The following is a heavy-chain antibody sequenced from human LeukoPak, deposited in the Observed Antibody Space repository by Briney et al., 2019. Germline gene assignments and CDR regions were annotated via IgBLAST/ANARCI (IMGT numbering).Heavy chain of an antibody. CDR3: ARRPPAGPFDD. Sequence: SETLSLTCTVSGGSISTDTNYWAWIRQPPGKGLEWIGNIYYTGSTYYNPSLKGRVTISVDTPKNQFSLNLSSVTATDTAVYYCARRPPAGPFDDWGQGTLVTVSS. D-gene: IGHD6-19*01. J-gene: IGHJ4*02. CDR1: GGSISTDTNY. V-gene: IGHV4-39*01. CDR2: IYYTGST.